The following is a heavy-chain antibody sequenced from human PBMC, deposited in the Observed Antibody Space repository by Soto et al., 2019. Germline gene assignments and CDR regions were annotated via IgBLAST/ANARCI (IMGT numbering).Heavy chain of an antibody. CDR1: DGSFSGYS. CDR2: INHSGST. D-gene: IGHD2-8*02. J-gene: IGHJ4*02. V-gene: IGHV4-34*01. CDR3: ARDKITGLFDY. Sequence: SETLSLTCAVYDGSFSGYSWTWIRQPPGTGLEWIGEINHSGSTNYNPSLKSRVTISVDTSKNQFSLKLTSVTAADTAVYYCARDKITGLFDYWGPGNPGHRLL.